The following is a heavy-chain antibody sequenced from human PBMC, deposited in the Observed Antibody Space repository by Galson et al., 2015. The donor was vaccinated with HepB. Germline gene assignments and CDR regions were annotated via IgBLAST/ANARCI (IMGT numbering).Heavy chain of an antibody. CDR1: GFAFSTYA. D-gene: IGHD3-3*01. V-gene: IGHV3-23*01. Sequence: SLRLSCAASGFAFSTYAMSWVRQAPGKGLEWVSTISGSGGGTYFADSVKGRFTISRDNSKNTLYLQMHSLRAEDTAVYYCAKAEGLEWLLPPSFDSWGQGTLVTVSS. CDR2: ISGSGGGT. J-gene: IGHJ4*02. CDR3: AKAEGLEWLLPPSFDS.